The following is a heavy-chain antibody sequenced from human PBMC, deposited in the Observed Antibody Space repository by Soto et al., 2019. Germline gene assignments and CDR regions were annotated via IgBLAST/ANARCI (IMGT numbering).Heavy chain of an antibody. J-gene: IGHJ4*02. CDR2: ISGSGATK. CDR3: ASDPYYYASAY. Sequence: GGSLRLSCAASGFTFSDYYMTWIRQAPGKGLEWVSKISGSGATKYYADSVKGRFTVSRDNAKNSLYLQMDSLRAEDTAVYYCASDPYYYASAYWGQGTLLTVSS. V-gene: IGHV3-11*01. D-gene: IGHD3-10*01. CDR1: GFTFSDYY.